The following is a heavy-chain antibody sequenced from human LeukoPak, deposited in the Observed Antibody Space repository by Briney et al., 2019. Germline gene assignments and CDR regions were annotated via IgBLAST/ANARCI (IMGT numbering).Heavy chain of an antibody. J-gene: IGHJ6*03. CDR3: ARMYSSGWYLGPYYYMDV. D-gene: IGHD6-19*01. CDR1: GGTFSSYA. CDR2: IIPIFGTA. V-gene: IGHV1-69*01. Sequence: ASVKVSCKASGGTFSSYAISWVRQAPGQGLEWMGGIIPIFGTANYAQKFQGRVTITADESTSTAYMELSSLRSEDTAVYYCARMYSSGWYLGPYYYMDVWGKGTTVTISS.